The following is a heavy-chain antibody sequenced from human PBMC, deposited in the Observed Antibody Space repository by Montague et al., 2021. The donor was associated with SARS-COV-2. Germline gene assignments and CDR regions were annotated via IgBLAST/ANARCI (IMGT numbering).Heavy chain of an antibody. CDR2: IYYSGST. J-gene: IGHJ3*02. CDR1: GGSISTYY. D-gene: IGHD3-10*01. Sequence: SETLSLTCTVSGGSISTYYWIWIRQPPGKGLEWIGYIYYSGSTNYYPSLKSRVTISVDTPKNQFSLKLSSVTAADTAVYYCARADIIMVRGVNRWAFDIWGQGTTVTVSS. V-gene: IGHV4-59*01. CDR3: ARADIIMVRGVNRWAFDI.